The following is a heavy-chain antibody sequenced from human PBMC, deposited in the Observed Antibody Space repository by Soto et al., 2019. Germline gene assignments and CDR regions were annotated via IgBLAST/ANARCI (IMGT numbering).Heavy chain of an antibody. D-gene: IGHD3-16*02. CDR2: IRSKAYGGTT. V-gene: IGHV3-49*04. CDR1: GFTFSSYG. Sequence: GGSLRLSCAASGFTFSSYGMHWVRQAQGKGLEWVGFIRSKAYGGTTEYAASVKGRFTISRDDSKSIAYLQMNSLKTEDTAVYYCTRYGRGYDYVWGSYRPYYFDYWGQGTLVTVSS. J-gene: IGHJ4*02. CDR3: TRYGRGYDYVWGSYRPYYFDY.